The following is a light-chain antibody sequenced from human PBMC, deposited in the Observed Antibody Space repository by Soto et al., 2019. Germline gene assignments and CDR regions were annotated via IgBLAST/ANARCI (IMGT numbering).Light chain of an antibody. CDR2: SNN. CDR3: AAWDDSLNGRV. CDR1: SSNIGSNT. J-gene: IGLJ3*02. Sequence: QSVLTQPPSASGTPGQRVTISCSGSSSNIGSNTVNWFQQLPGTAPELLIYSNNQWPSGVPDRFSGSKSGTSASLAISGLQSEDEADYYCAAWDDSLNGRVFGGGTKLTVL. V-gene: IGLV1-44*01.